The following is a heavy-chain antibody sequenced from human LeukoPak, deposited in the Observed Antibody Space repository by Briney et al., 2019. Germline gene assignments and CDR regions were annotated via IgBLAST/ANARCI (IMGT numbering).Heavy chain of an antibody. J-gene: IGHJ6*03. CDR1: GGSISSGSYY. D-gene: IGHD1-1*01. CDR2: IYTSGST. Sequence: SETLSLTCTVSGGSISSGSYYWSWIRQPAGKGLEWIGRIYTSGSTNYNLSLKSRVTISVDTSKNQFSLKLSSVTAADTAVYYCARSRTTRRSNYMDVWGKGTTVTISS. CDR3: ARSRTTRRSNYMDV. V-gene: IGHV4-61*02.